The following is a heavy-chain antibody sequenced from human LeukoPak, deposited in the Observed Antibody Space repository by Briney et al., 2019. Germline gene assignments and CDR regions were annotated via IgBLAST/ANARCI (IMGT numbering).Heavy chain of an antibody. CDR2: IYHSGST. CDR1: GYSFSSGYY. Sequence: SETLSLTCAVSGYSFSSGYYWGWIRQPPEKGLEWIGSIYHSGSTYYNPSLKSRVTISVDTSKNQFSLKLSSVTAADTAVYHCAIGPGYGSGWYLYWGQGTLVTVSS. V-gene: IGHV4-38-2*01. CDR3: AIGPGYGSGWYLY. D-gene: IGHD6-19*01. J-gene: IGHJ4*02.